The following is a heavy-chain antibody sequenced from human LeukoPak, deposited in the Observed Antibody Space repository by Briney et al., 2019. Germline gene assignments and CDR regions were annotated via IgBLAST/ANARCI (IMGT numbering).Heavy chain of an antibody. D-gene: IGHD2-15*01. CDR1: GDSVSSNSAA. CDR3: ARDLRYCSGGNCYSGTENWFDP. Sequence: RSQTLSLTCAISGDSVSSNSAAWNWIRQSRSRGLEWLGRTYYRSKSYNDYAVSVKIRITINPDTSKNQFSLQLNSVTPEDTAVYYCARDLRYCSGGNCYSGTENWFDPWGQGTLVTVSS. V-gene: IGHV6-1*01. CDR2: TYYRSKSYN. J-gene: IGHJ5*02.